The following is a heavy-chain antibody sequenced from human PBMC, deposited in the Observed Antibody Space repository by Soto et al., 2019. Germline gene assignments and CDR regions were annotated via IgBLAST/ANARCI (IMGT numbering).Heavy chain of an antibody. CDR3: VRGPGP. CDR1: GGSTSSGGYS. V-gene: IGHV4-30-2*01. CDR2: IYHSGST. Sequence: LSLTCAVSGGSTSSGGYSWSWIRQPPGKGLEWIGYIYHSGSTYYNPSLKSRVTISVDRSKNQFSLKLSSVTAADTAVYYCVRGPGPWGKGTLVTVAS. J-gene: IGHJ5*02.